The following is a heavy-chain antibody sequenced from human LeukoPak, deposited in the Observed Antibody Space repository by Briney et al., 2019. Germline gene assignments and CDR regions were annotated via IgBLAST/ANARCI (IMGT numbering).Heavy chain of an antibody. J-gene: IGHJ4*02. Sequence: PGGSLRLSCAASGLTFTSAWMSWVRHTPGNGLEWVARIKSNTDGGTTDYAAPVKGRFTISRDDSKNTLYLQMNSLKSEDTAIYYSATRTDTDGFNWVYGHWGEGTLVTVSS. CDR2: IKSNTDGGTT. V-gene: IGHV3-15*01. CDR3: ATRTDTDGFNWVYGH. D-gene: IGHD5-24*01. CDR1: GLTFTSAW.